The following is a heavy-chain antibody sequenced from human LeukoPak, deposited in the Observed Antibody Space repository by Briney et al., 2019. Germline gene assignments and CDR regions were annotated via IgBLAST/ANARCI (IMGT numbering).Heavy chain of an antibody. CDR1: GFTLSSYS. D-gene: IGHD1/OR15-1a*01. Sequence: PGGSLRLSCAASGFTLSSYSMNWVRQAPGKGLEWVSSISSSSSYMYYADSVKGRFTISRDNAKNSLYLQMNSLRAEDTAVYYCARRVGTTPGDWFDPWGQGTLVTVSS. J-gene: IGHJ5*02. V-gene: IGHV3-21*01. CDR2: ISSSSSYM. CDR3: ARRVGTTPGDWFDP.